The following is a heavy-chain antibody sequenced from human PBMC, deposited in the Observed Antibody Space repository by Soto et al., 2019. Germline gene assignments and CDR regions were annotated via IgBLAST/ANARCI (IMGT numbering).Heavy chain of an antibody. Sequence: EVQLVESGGGLVKPGGSLRLSCAASGFTFSSYSMNWVRQAPGKGLEWVSSISSSSSYIYYADSVKGRFTISRDNAKNSLYLQMNSLRAEDTAVYYCARSKSYGGSGSRTTRNWFDPWGQGTLVTVSS. CDR2: ISSSSSYI. D-gene: IGHD3-10*01. V-gene: IGHV3-21*01. CDR3: ARSKSYGGSGSRTTRNWFDP. J-gene: IGHJ5*02. CDR1: GFTFSSYS.